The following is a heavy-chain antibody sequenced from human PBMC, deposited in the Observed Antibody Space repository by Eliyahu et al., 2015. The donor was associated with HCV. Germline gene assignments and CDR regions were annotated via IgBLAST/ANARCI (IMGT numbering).Heavy chain of an antibody. CDR3: ARTVGSRQFDY. J-gene: IGHJ4*02. CDR2: ISYDGSNK. CDR1: GFSFSTYP. V-gene: IGHV3-30*04. D-gene: IGHD3-10*01. Sequence: QVQLVESGGGVVQPGRSLXLSCAASGFSFSTYPMHWVRQAPGKGXEWVAFISYDGSNKYYADSVKGRFTTSRDNSNNTLSLQMDSLRPEDTAVYYCARTVGSRQFDYWGQGALVTVSP.